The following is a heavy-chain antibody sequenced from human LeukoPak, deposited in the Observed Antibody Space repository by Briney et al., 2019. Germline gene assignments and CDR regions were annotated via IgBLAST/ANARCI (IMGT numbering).Heavy chain of an antibody. CDR1: GYTFTSYG. D-gene: IGHD3-3*01. J-gene: IGHJ4*02. CDR2: ISAYNGNT. V-gene: IGHV1-18*01. CDR3: ARDDFWGGYTIQRFDY. Sequence: ASVKVSCKASGYTFTSYGISWVRQAPGQGLEWMGWISAYNGNTNYAQKLQGRVTMTTDTSTSTAYMELRSLRSDDTAVYYCARDDFWGGYTIQRFDYWGQGTLVTVSS.